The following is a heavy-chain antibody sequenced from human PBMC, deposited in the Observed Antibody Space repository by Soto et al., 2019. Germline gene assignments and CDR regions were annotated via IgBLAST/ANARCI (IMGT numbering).Heavy chain of an antibody. CDR3: ARGNRVVVVAATPLYYYYGMDV. CDR2: ISYDGSNK. J-gene: IGHJ6*02. CDR1: GFTFSSYA. D-gene: IGHD2-15*01. Sequence: QVQLVESGGGVVQPGRSLRLSCAASGFTFSSYAMHWVRQAPGKGLEWVAVISYDGSNKYYADSVKGRFTISRDNSKNALYLQMNSLRAEDTAVYYCARGNRVVVVAATPLYYYYGMDVWGQGTTVTVSS. V-gene: IGHV3-30-3*01.